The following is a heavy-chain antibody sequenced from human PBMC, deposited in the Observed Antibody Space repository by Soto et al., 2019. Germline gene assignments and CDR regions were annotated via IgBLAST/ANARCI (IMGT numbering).Heavy chain of an antibody. J-gene: IGHJ3*01. CDR3: ARDLRGQYGP. V-gene: IGHV3-21*06. D-gene: IGHD4-17*01. Sequence: KPGGSLRLSCEGSGFNFRNFNMIWVRQAPGKGLEWVSSVSGSSSYIYYADSVKGRFTVSRDNANNLVFLQMNGLRPEDTAMYYCARDLRGQYGPWGQGTMVTVSS. CDR1: GFNFRNFN. CDR2: VSGSSSYI.